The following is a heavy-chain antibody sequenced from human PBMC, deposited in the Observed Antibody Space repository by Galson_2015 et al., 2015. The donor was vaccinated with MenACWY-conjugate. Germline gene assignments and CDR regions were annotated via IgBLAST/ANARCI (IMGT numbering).Heavy chain of an antibody. J-gene: IGHJ6*03. CDR3: ARVLLRDIRTWEGYSHYYMDV. V-gene: IGHV3-53*01. CDR1: GLIVSNNY. D-gene: IGHD5-12*01. CDR2: IYSGGST. Sequence: SLRLSCAASGLIVSNNYMRWVRQAPGKGLEWVSVIYSGGSTYYADSVKGRVTISRDNAKNTVYLQMNSLRAEDTAVYYRARVLLRDIRTWEGYSHYYMDVWGKGTTVTVSS.